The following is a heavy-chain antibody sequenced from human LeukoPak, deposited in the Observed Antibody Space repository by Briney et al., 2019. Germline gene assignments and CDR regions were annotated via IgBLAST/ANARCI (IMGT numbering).Heavy chain of an antibody. CDR3: ARGFYYDSSGYQFDY. V-gene: IGHV4-34*01. D-gene: IGHD3-22*01. Sequence: SETLSLTCAVYGGSFSGYYWSWIRQPPGKGLEWIGEINRSGSTNYNPSLKSRVTISVDTSKNQFSLKLSSVTAADTAVYYCARGFYYDSSGYQFDYWGQGTLVTVSS. CDR2: INRSGST. CDR1: GGSFSGYY. J-gene: IGHJ4*02.